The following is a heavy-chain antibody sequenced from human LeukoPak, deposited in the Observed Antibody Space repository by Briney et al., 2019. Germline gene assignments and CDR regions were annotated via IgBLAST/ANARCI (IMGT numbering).Heavy chain of an antibody. Sequence: PGRSLRLSCAASGFTFSSYAMHWVRQAPGKGLEWVAVISYDGSNKYYADSVKGRFTISRDNSKNTLYLQMNSLRAEDTAVYYCARSPHPGVYYFDYWGQGTLVTVSS. D-gene: IGHD7-27*01. CDR3: ARSPHPGVYYFDY. J-gene: IGHJ4*02. CDR1: GFTFSSYA. V-gene: IGHV3-30*04. CDR2: ISYDGSNK.